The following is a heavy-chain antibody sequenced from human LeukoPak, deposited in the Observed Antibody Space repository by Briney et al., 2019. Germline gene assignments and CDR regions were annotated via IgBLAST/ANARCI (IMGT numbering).Heavy chain of an antibody. J-gene: IGHJ4*02. Sequence: PGRSLRLSCAASGFTFSSYAMHWVRQAPGKGLEWVAVISYDGSNKYYADSVKGRFTISRDNSKNTLYLQMNSLRAEDTAVYYCAKDLYYYDSSGRSCDYWGQGTLVTVSS. D-gene: IGHD3-22*01. CDR3: AKDLYYYDSSGRSCDY. CDR1: GFTFSSYA. V-gene: IGHV3-30*04. CDR2: ISYDGSNK.